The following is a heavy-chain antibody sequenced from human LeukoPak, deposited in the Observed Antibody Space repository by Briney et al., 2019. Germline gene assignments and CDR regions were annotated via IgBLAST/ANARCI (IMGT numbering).Heavy chain of an antibody. J-gene: IGHJ4*02. D-gene: IGHD1-26*01. Sequence: PGGSLRLSXAASGFTFDDYAMHWVRQAPGKGLEWVSLISGAGGSTYYADSVKGRFTISIDYTKKCLYLHMNSLRTEDTAFYYCAKDHSGSYYEWVFDYWGQGTLVTVSA. V-gene: IGHV3-43*02. CDR1: GFTFDDYA. CDR2: ISGAGGST. CDR3: AKDHSGSYYEWVFDY.